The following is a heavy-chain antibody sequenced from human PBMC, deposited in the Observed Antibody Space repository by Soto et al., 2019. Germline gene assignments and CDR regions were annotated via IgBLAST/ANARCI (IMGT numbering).Heavy chain of an antibody. Sequence: QMQLVQSGPEVKKPGTSVKVSCKASGFTFTSSAMQWVRQARGQRLEWIGWIVVGSGNTNYAQKFQDRVTITRDMSKSTAYMELSRLRSEDTAVYYCAADVGGSYGKGPTGDYWGQGTLVTVSS. CDR1: GFTFTSSA. CDR3: AADVGGSYGKGPTGDY. J-gene: IGHJ4*02. V-gene: IGHV1-58*02. CDR2: IVVGSGNT. D-gene: IGHD1-26*01.